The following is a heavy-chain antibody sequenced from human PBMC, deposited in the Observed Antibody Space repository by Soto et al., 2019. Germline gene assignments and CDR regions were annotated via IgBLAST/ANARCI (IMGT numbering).Heavy chain of an antibody. CDR3: ARGVYTYYYDSSGYGAEYYFDY. CDR1: GYTFTSYY. V-gene: IGHV1-46*01. D-gene: IGHD3-22*01. J-gene: IGHJ4*02. CDR2: INPSGGST. Sequence: ASVKVSCKASGYTFTSYYMHWVRQAPGQGLEWMGIINPSGGSTSYAQKFQGRVTMTRDTSTSTVYMELSSLRSEDTAVYYCARGVYTYYYDSSGYGAEYYFDYWGQGTLVTVSS.